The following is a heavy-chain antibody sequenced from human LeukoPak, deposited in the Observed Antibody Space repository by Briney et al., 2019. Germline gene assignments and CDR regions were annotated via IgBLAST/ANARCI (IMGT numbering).Heavy chain of an antibody. CDR2: INPNSGGT. CDR1: GYTFTGYY. J-gene: IGHJ6*03. Sequence: EASVKVSCKASGYTFTGYYMHWVRQAPGQGLEWMGWINPNSGGTNYAQKFQGRVTMTRDTSISTAYMELSRLRSDDTAVYYCAREAIFGVVLYYMDVWGKGTTVTVSS. V-gene: IGHV1-2*02. CDR3: AREAIFGVVLYYMDV. D-gene: IGHD3-3*01.